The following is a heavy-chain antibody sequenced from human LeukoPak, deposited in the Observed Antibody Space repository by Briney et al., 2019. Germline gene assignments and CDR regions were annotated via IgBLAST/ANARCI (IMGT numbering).Heavy chain of an antibody. V-gene: IGHV3-30*01. CDR2: ISYDGSNK. Sequence: GGSLRLSCAASGFTFSSYAMHWVRQAPGKGLEWVAVISYDGSNKYYADSVKGRFTISRDNSKNTLYLQMNSLRAEDTAVYYCATSQKRWLLLSWFDPWGQGTLVTVSS. CDR1: GFTFSSYA. J-gene: IGHJ5*02. D-gene: IGHD5-24*01. CDR3: ATSQKRWLLLSWFDP.